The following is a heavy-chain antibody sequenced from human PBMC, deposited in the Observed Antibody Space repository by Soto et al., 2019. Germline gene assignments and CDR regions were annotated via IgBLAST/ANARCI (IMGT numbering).Heavy chain of an antibody. Sequence: QLQLRESGSGLVKPSQTLSLTCAVSGGSISSGGYSWSWIRQPPGKGLEWTGYIYHSGSTYYNPSLKSRVTISVDRSKNQFSLKLNSVTAADTAVYYCARGPPIFYWGQGTLVTVSS. CDR2: IYHSGST. CDR3: ARGPPIFY. V-gene: IGHV4-30-2*01. J-gene: IGHJ4*02. D-gene: IGHD3-9*01. CDR1: GGSISSGGYS.